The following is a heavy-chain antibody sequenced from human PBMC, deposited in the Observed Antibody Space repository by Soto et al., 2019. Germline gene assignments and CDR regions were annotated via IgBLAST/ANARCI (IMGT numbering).Heavy chain of an antibody. D-gene: IGHD3-3*01. J-gene: IGHJ4*02. CDR1: GFTFSSYG. CDR2: ISYDGSNK. CDR3: AKLSSYYDFWSGYLGPSGYFDY. Sequence: PGGSLRLSCAASGFTFSSYGMHWVRQAPGKGLEWVAVISYDGSNKYYADSVKGRFTISRDNSKNTLYLQMNSLRAEDTAVYYCAKLSSYYDFWSGYLGPSGYFDYWGQGTLVTVSS. V-gene: IGHV3-30*18.